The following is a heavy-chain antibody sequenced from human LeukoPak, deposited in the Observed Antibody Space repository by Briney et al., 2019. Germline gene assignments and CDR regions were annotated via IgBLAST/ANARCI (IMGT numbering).Heavy chain of an antibody. J-gene: IGHJ5*02. CDR1: GGTFSSYA. Sequence: SVKDSCKASGGTFSSYAISWVRQAPGQGLEWMGGIIPIFGTANYAQKFQGRVTITTDESTSTAYMELSSLRSEDTAVYYCARGPAATYNWFDPWGQGTLVTVSS. CDR3: ARGPAATYNWFDP. D-gene: IGHD2-2*01. CDR2: IIPIFGTA. V-gene: IGHV1-69*05.